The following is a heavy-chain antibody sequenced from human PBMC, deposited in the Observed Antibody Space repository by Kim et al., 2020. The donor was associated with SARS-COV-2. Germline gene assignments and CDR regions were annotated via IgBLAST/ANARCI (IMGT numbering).Heavy chain of an antibody. V-gene: IGHV3-33*08. CDR2: IWYDGSNK. J-gene: IGHJ3*02. Sequence: GGSLRLSCAASGFTFSSYGMHWVRQAPGKGLEWVAVIWYDGSNKYYADSVKGRFTISRDNSKNTLYLQMNSLRAEDTAVYYCARDYRILERLSLGAFDIWGQGTMVTVSS. D-gene: IGHD1-1*01. CDR1: GFTFSSYG. CDR3: ARDYRILERLSLGAFDI.